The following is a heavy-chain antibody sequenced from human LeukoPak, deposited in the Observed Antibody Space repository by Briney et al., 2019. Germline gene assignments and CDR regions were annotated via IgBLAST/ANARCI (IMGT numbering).Heavy chain of an antibody. Sequence: PGGSLRLSCAASGFTFSKYWMLWVRQAPGKGLESVSRINTDGTVTTYADSVKGRFTVSRDNAGNTMFLQMNSVIDEDTAVYYCATKQWLAPPPDSWGQGTPVTVSS. CDR2: INTDGTVT. CDR3: ATKQWLAPPPDS. CDR1: GFTFSKYW. J-gene: IGHJ4*02. V-gene: IGHV3-74*01. D-gene: IGHD6-19*01.